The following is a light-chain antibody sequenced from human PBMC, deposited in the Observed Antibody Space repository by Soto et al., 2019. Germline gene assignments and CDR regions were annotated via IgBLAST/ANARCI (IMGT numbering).Light chain of an antibody. V-gene: IGKV4-1*01. CDR3: QQYYSTAQT. Sequence: DIVMTQSPDSLAVSLGERATINCKSTQNLLYSSNNKNYLAWYQQKPGQPPKLLIYWASTRESGVPDRFSGSGSGRHVPLTISSLQAEDVADYYCQQYYSTAQTSSRGAKVEIK. CDR2: WAS. J-gene: IGKJ1*01. CDR1: QNLLYSSNNKNY.